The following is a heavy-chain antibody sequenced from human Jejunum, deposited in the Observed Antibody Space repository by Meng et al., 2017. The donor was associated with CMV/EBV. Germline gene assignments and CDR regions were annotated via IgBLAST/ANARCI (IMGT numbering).Heavy chain of an antibody. J-gene: IGHJ4*02. V-gene: IGHV3-53*01. D-gene: IGHD6-13*01. CDR1: GFNVSTSY. CDR3: ARGGAAAGSES. Sequence: VQLVESGVVLIQPGGSLRLSCAASGFNVSTSYMSWVRQAPGKGLEWVSVIYSGGSSYYADSVKGRFTISRDNFKNTLSLQMNSLRADDTAVYYCARGGAAAGSESWGQGTLVTVSS. CDR2: IYSGGSS.